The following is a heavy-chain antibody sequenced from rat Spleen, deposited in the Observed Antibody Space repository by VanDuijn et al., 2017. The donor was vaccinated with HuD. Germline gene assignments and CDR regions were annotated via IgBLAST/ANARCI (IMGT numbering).Heavy chain of an antibody. Sequence: EVQLVESGGGLVQPGRSMKLSCAASGFTFSDYGMAWVRQAPTKGLEWVATISYGDSSGHSSTYYRDSVKGRFTISTDNAKNALYLQMDSLRPEDTATYYCARHNSGYGVMDAWGQGASVTVSS. J-gene: IGHJ4*01. V-gene: IGHV5-29*01. CDR1: GFTFSDYG. CDR3: ARHNSGYGVMDA. D-gene: IGHD4-3*01. CDR2: ISYGDSSGHSST.